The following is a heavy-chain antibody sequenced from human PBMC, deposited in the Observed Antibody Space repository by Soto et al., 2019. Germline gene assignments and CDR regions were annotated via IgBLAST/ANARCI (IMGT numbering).Heavy chain of an antibody. J-gene: IGHJ4*02. CDR3: ARDQPVSYSSGWYDLDY. CDR1: GDSVSSNSAA. V-gene: IGHV6-1*01. Sequence: SRTLSLTCAISGDSVSSNSAAWNWIRQSPSRGLEWLGRTYYRSKWYNDYAVSVKSRITINPDTSKNQFSLQLNSVTPEDTAVYYCARDQPVSYSSGWYDLDYWGQGTLVTVYS. CDR2: TYYRSKWYN. D-gene: IGHD6-19*01.